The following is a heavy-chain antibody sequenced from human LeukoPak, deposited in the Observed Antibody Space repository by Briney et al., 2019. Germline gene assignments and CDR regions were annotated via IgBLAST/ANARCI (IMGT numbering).Heavy chain of an antibody. J-gene: IGHJ4*02. Sequence: PGGSLRLSCAASGFTFSSYGMHWVRQAPGKGLEWVAFIRYDGSNKYYADSVKGRFTISRDNSKNTLYLQMNSLRAEDTAVYYCAKGSGKYQLLPPFDYWGQGTLVTVPS. CDR2: IRYDGSNK. D-gene: IGHD2-2*01. V-gene: IGHV3-30*02. CDR3: AKGSGKYQLLPPFDY. CDR1: GFTFSSYG.